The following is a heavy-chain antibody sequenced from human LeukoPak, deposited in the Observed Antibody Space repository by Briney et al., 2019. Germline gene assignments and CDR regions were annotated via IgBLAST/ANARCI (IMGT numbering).Heavy chain of an antibody. Sequence: ASVKVSCKVSGYTLTEFSMHWVRQAPGKGLEWIGGFDPADGETIYSQRFQGRVTMTEDTSTDTAYMEVSSLRSEDTAVYYCATDRSRATGHGVFHWFDSWGQGTLVTVSS. CDR3: ATDRSRATGHGVFHWFDS. CDR2: FDPADGET. V-gene: IGHV1-24*01. J-gene: IGHJ5*01. D-gene: IGHD1-14*01. CDR1: GYTLTEFS.